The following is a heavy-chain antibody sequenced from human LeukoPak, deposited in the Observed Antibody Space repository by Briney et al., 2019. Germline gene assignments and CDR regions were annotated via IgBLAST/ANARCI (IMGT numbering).Heavy chain of an antibody. CDR2: ISAYNGNT. CDR3: ARRGDTAMVTGLFDY. D-gene: IGHD5-18*01. V-gene: IGHV1-18*01. J-gene: IGHJ4*02. CDR1: GYTFTSYG. Sequence: ASVKVSCKASGYTFTSYGISWVRQAPGQGLEWMGWISAYNGNTNYAQKLQGRVTMTTDTSTSTAYMELRSLRSDDTAVYYCARRGDTAMVTGLFDYWGQGTLVTVSS.